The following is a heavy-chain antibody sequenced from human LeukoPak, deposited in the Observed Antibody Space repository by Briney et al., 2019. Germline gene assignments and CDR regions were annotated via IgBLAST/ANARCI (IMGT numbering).Heavy chain of an antibody. CDR1: GFTFSSYG. CDR2: ISYDGSNK. Sequence: GRSLRLSCAASGFTFSSYGMHWVRQAPGKGLEWVAVISYDGSNKYYADSVKGRFTISRDNSKNTLYLQMGSLTAEDTAIYYCATSGSGYLYYWGQGTLVTVSS. V-gene: IGHV3-30*03. J-gene: IGHJ4*02. D-gene: IGHD3-3*01. CDR3: ATSGSGYLYY.